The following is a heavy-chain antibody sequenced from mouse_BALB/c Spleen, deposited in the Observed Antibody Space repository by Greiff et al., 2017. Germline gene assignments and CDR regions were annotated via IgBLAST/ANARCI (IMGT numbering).Heavy chain of an antibody. D-gene: IGHD2-4*01. CDR1: GFTFSSYA. Sequence: EVQLVESGGGLVKPGGSLKLSCAASGFTFSSYAMSWVRQSPEKRLEWVAEISSGGSYTYYPDTVTGRFTISRDNAKNTLYLEMSSLRSEDTAMYYCARDLITTGSYAMDYWGQGTSVTVSS. V-gene: IGHV5-9-4*01. CDR3: ARDLITTGSYAMDY. CDR2: ISSGGSYT. J-gene: IGHJ4*01.